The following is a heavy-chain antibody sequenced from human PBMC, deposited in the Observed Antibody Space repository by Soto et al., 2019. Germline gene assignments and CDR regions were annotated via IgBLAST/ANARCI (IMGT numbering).Heavy chain of an antibody. V-gene: IGHV3-49*03. Sequence: PGGSLRLSCTASGFTFGDYAMSWFRQAPGKGLEWVGFIRSKAYGGTTEYAASVKGRFTISRDDSKSIAYLQMNSLKTEDTAVYYCTTMGPTGDDAFDIWGQGTMVTVS. CDR1: GFTFGDYA. J-gene: IGHJ3*02. CDR2: IRSKAYGGTT. CDR3: TTMGPTGDDAFDI.